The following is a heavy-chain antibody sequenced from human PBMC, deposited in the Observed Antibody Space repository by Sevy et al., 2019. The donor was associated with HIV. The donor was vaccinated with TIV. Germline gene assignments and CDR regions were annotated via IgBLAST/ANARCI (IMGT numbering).Heavy chain of an antibody. CDR2: IKQDGSEK. Sequence: GGSLRLSCAASGFTFSSYWMSWVRQAPGKGLEWVANIKQDGSEKYYVDSVKGRFTISRDNAKNSLYLQMNSLRAADTAVYYWARVFFPGMNWFDPWGQGTLVTVSS. V-gene: IGHV3-7*01. CDR3: ARVFFPGMNWFDP. CDR1: GFTFSSYW. J-gene: IGHJ5*02. D-gene: IGHD3-3*01.